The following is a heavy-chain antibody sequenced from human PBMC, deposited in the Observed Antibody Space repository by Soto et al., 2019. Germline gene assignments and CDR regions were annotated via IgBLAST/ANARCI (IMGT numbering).Heavy chain of an antibody. Sequence: ASVKVSCKASGGTFSSYTISWVRQAPGQGLEWMGRIIPILGIANYAQKFQGRVTITADKSTSTAYMELSSLRSEDTAVYYCARDDSPGSSGWYGTNWFDPWGQGTLVTVSS. V-gene: IGHV1-69*04. CDR3: ARDDSPGSSGWYGTNWFDP. J-gene: IGHJ5*02. CDR2: IIPILGIA. CDR1: GGTFSSYT. D-gene: IGHD6-19*01.